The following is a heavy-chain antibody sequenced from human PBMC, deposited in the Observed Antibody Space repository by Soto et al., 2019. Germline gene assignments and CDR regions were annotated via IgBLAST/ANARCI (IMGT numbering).Heavy chain of an antibody. J-gene: IGHJ6*03. D-gene: IGHD6-6*01. Sequence: EVQLLESGGGLVQPGVSLRLSCAASGFTFSSYAMSWVRQAPGKGLEWVSAISGSGGSTYYADSVQGRFTISRDNSKNNRYPQMNSRRAEDTAVYYCAKVGAARPENDYYYYYYMDVWGKGTTVTVSS. CDR1: GFTFSSYA. CDR3: AKVGAARPENDYYYYYYMDV. V-gene: IGHV3-23*01. CDR2: ISGSGGST.